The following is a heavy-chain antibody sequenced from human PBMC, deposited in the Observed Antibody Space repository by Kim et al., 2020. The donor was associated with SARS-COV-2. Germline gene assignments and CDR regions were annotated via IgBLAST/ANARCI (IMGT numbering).Heavy chain of an antibody. Sequence: GGSLRLSCAASGFTFSTFGMHWVRQAADRGLDWVAVVSYEGSVTYYSDSVKGRFTISRDNSKNTLYLQMNSLRAEDTAVYYCAKEAYSSESSYRPDFDLWGQGTLVTVSS. D-gene: IGHD2-21*01. CDR1: GFTFSTFG. CDR2: VSYEGSVT. V-gene: IGHV3-30*18. CDR3: AKEAYSSESSYRPDFDL. J-gene: IGHJ4*02.